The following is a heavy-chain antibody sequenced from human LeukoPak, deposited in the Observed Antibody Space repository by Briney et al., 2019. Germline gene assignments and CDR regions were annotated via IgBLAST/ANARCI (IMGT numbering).Heavy chain of an antibody. CDR1: GFTFSTFA. CDR2: ISYDGSNK. CDR3: ARDQQQLAPDFDY. Sequence: PGRSLRLSCAASGFTFSTFAIHRVRQAPGKGLEWVAVISYDGSNKYYADSVKGRFTISRDNSKNTLYLQMNSLRAEDTAVYYCARDQQQLAPDFDYWGQGTLVTVSS. J-gene: IGHJ4*02. D-gene: IGHD6-13*01. V-gene: IGHV3-30-3*01.